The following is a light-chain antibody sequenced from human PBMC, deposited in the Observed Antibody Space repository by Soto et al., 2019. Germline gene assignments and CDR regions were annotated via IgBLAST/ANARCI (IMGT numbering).Light chain of an antibody. J-gene: IGKJ2*01. CDR2: KAS. Sequence: DIQMTQSPSTLSASVGDRVTITCRASQSISSWLAWYQQKPGKAPKLLIYKASSLESGVPSRFRGSESGTEFTLTISSLQPDDSATYYCQQYNSYSPYTFGQGTKLEIK. CDR3: QQYNSYSPYT. V-gene: IGKV1-5*03. CDR1: QSISSW.